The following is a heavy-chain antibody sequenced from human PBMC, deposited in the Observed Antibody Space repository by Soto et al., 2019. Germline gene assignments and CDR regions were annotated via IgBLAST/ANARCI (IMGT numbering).Heavy chain of an antibody. CDR3: ARDKFTGFLDY. D-gene: IGHD3-3*01. CDR1: GGSFSGYY. V-gene: IGHV4-34*01. J-gene: IGHJ4*02. Sequence: PSETLSLTCAFYGGSFSGYYWTWIRQPPGTGLEWIGEINHSGSTNYNPSLKSRVTISVDTSKNQFSLKLTSVTAADTAVYYCARDKFTGFLDYWGKGTLFTVSS. CDR2: INHSGST.